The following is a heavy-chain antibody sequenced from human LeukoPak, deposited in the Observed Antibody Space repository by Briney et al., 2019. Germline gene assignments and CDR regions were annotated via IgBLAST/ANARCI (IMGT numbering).Heavy chain of an antibody. D-gene: IGHD2-2*01. CDR3: ARSGYLGPDY. CDR2: ISSSGSTI. J-gene: IGHJ4*02. V-gene: IGHV3-48*03. Sequence: PGGSLRLSCAASGFTFSSFEMNWVRQAPGKGLEWVSYISSSGSTIYFADSVKGRFTTSRDNAKNSLYLQMNSLRADDTAVYYCARSGYLGPDYWGQGIPVIVSS. CDR1: GFTFSSFE.